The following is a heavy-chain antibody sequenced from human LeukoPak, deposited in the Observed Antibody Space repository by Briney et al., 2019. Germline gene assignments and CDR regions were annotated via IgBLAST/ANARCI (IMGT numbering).Heavy chain of an antibody. Sequence: ASVKVSCKVSGYTLTELSMHWVRQAPGKGLEWMGGFDPEDGETIYAQKFQGRATMTEDTSTDTAYMELSSLRSEDTAVYYCAGDFGIAPNWFDPWGQGTLVTVSS. CDR1: GYTLTELS. J-gene: IGHJ5*02. D-gene: IGHD6-13*01. CDR2: FDPEDGET. CDR3: AGDFGIAPNWFDP. V-gene: IGHV1-24*01.